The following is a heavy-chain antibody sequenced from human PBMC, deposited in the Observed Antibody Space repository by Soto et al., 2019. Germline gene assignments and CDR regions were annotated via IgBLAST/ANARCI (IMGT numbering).Heavy chain of an antibody. CDR3: SGPIRSVGP. J-gene: IGHJ5*02. CDR2: IRNKADSYAT. Sequence: EVQLVESGGGLVQPGGSLKLSCAASGFTFSDSTMHWVRQASGKGLEWVGRIRNKADSYATVYAASVKGRFTISRDDSKNMAYLQMNSLKTEDTGVYYCSGPIRSVGPWGQGTLVTVSS. V-gene: IGHV3-73*01. CDR1: GFTFSDST.